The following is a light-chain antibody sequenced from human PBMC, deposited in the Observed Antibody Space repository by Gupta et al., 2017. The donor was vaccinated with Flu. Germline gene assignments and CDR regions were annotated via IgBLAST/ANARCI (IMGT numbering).Light chain of an antibody. CDR1: SRDIGGNNY. J-gene: IGLJ1*01. CDR2: EVN. Sequence: LTQPPSASGSPGQSVAISCTGTSRDIGGNNYVSWYQQHPGKAPKLMIYEVNKRPSGVPDRFSGSKSGNTASLTVSGLQAEDEADYYCCSYGINDVFGSGTKVTVL. CDR3: CSYGINDV. V-gene: IGLV2-8*01.